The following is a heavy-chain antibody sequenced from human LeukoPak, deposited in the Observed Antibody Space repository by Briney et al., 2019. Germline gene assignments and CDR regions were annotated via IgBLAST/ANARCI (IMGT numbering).Heavy chain of an antibody. CDR2: IIPIFGTA. Sequence: SVKVSCKASGGTFSSYAISWVRQAPGQGLEWMGGIIPIFGTANYAQKFQGRVTITADESTSTAYMELSSLRSEDTAVNYCARGSLLWFGELWPLDYWGQGTLVTVSS. V-gene: IGHV1-69*13. CDR3: ARGSLLWFGELWPLDY. CDR1: GGTFSSYA. D-gene: IGHD3-10*01. J-gene: IGHJ4*02.